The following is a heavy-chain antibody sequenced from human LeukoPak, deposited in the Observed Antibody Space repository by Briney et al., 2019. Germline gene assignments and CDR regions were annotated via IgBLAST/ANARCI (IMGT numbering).Heavy chain of an antibody. CDR1: GFTVSSNY. J-gene: IGHJ4*02. D-gene: IGHD5-18*01. CDR3: ARDSRGYSYGFYY. Sequence: GGSLRLSCAASGFTVSSNYMSWVRQAPGKGLEWVSVIYSGGSTYYADSVKGRFTISRDNSKNTLYLQMNSLRAEDTAVYYCARDSRGYSYGFYYWGQGTLVTVSS. V-gene: IGHV3-53*01. CDR2: IYSGGST.